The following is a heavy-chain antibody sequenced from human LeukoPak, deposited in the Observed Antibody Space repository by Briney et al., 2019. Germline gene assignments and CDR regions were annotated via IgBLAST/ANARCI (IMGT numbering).Heavy chain of an antibody. CDR3: ARANDNYYYYYMDV. J-gene: IGHJ6*03. CDR1: GFTFSSYW. CDR2: IKQDGSEK. D-gene: IGHD3-9*01. Sequence: GGSLRLSCAASGFTFSSYWMSWVRQAPGKGLEWVANIKQDGSEKYYVDSVKGRFTISRDNAKNSLYLQMNSLRAEDTAVYYCARANDNYYYYYMDVWGKGTTVTISS. V-gene: IGHV3-7*01.